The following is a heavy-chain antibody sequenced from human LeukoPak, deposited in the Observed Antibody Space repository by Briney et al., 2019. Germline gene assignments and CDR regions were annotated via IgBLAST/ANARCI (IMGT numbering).Heavy chain of an antibody. V-gene: IGHV1-69*01. Sequence: SVKVSCKASGGTFSSYAISWVRQAPGQGLEWMGGIIPIFGTANYAQRFQGRVTITADESTSTAHMELSSLRSEDTAVYYCARERWGGRFDYWGQGTLVTVSS. D-gene: IGHD3-10*01. J-gene: IGHJ4*02. CDR3: ARERWGGRFDY. CDR1: GGTFSSYA. CDR2: IIPIFGTA.